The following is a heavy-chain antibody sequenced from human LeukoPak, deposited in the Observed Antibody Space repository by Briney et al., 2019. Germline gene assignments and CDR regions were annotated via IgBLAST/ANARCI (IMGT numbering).Heavy chain of an antibody. J-gene: IGHJ6*03. CDR3: ARDPDLYYYYYMDV. CDR1: GYTFTGYY. Sequence: GESLKISCKGSGYTFTGYYMHWVRQAPGQGLEWMGWINPNSGGTNYAQKFQGRVTMTRDTSISTAYMELSRLRSDDTAVYYCARDPDLYYYYYMDVWGKGTTVTISS. CDR2: INPNSGGT. V-gene: IGHV1-2*02.